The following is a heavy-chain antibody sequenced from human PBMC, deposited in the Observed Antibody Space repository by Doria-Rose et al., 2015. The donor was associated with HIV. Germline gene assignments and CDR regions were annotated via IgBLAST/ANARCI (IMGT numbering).Heavy chain of an antibody. J-gene: IGHJ4*02. CDR2: NFSDDER. V-gene: IGHV2-26*01. CDR3: ARIKSSRWYHKYYFDF. D-gene: IGHD6-13*01. CDR1: GVSLSSPGMG. Sequence: QDSGTVLVKPTETLTLTCTVSGVSLSSPGMGVSWIRQPPGKALEWLANNFSDDERSYKTSLKSRLTISRGTSKSQVVLTMTDMDPVDTATYYCARIKSSRWYHKYYFDFWGQGTLVIVSA.